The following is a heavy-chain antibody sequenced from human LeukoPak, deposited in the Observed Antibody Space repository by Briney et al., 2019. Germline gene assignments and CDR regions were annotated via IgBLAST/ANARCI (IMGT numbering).Heavy chain of an antibody. CDR3: ARAGCTNGVCLIDY. D-gene: IGHD2-8*01. CDR1: GFTFSSHS. J-gene: IGHJ4*02. CDR2: ISSSSSTI. Sequence: PGGSLRLSCAASGFTFSSHSMNWVRQAPGKGLEWVSYISSSSSTIYYADSVKGRFTISRDNAKNSLYLQMNSLRAEDTAVYYCARAGCTNGVCLIDYWGQGTLVTVSS. V-gene: IGHV3-48*01.